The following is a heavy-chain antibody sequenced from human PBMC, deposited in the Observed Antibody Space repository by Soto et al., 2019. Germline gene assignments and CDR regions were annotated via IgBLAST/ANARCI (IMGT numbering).Heavy chain of an antibody. CDR3: ASGLEYSSSSPLLYFDY. CDR1: GYSFTSYW. V-gene: IGHV5-10-1*01. J-gene: IGHJ4*02. Sequence: LKISCKGSGYSFTSYWISWVRQMPGKGLEWMGRIDPSDSYTNYSPSFQGHVTISADKSISTAYLQWSSLKASDTAMYYCASGLEYSSSSPLLYFDYWGQGTLVTVSS. D-gene: IGHD6-6*01. CDR2: IDPSDSYT.